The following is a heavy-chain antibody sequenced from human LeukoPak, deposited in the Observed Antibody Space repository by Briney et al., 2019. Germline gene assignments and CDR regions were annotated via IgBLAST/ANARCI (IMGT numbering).Heavy chain of an antibody. V-gene: IGHV3-23*01. Sequence: GSLRLSCAASGFTFSNYAMSWVRQAPGKGLEWVSAMSGSGATSYYADSVKGRFTISRDNSKNTLYLQMNSLRAEDTAVYYCAKDRPKDTAMAYFDYWGQGTLVTVSS. CDR1: GFTFSNYA. D-gene: IGHD5-18*01. J-gene: IGHJ4*02. CDR3: AKDRPKDTAMAYFDY. CDR2: MSGSGATS.